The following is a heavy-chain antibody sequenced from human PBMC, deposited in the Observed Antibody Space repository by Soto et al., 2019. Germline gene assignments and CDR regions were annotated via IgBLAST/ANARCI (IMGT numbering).Heavy chain of an antibody. D-gene: IGHD2-15*01. CDR1: GGSISSYY. CDR3: ARAGGCSGGSCYPDAFDI. J-gene: IGHJ3*02. CDR2: IYYSGST. V-gene: IGHV4-59*01. Sequence: QVQLQESGPGLVKPSETLSLTCTVSGGSISSYYWSWIRQPPGKGLEWIGYIYYSGSTNYNPSLNSRVTISVDTSKHQFSLKLSSVTAADTAVYYCARAGGCSGGSCYPDAFDIWGQGTMVTVSS.